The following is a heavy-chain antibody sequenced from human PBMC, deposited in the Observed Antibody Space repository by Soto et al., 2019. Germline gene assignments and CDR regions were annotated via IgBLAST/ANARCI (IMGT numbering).Heavy chain of an antibody. CDR1: DDSFRGADYS. CDR2: TYYNGDT. J-gene: IGHJ4*02. V-gene: IGHV4-61*08. CDR3: ARGPGYSDGWRTFDF. Sequence: VLLQESGPGLLRPSETLSLTCTVSDDSFRGADYSWSWIRQPLGKGPEWIGYTYYNGDTKYNPALKSRVTMSVDTSRNQFSLRLSSVTAADTAVYFCARGPGYSDGWRTFDFWGRGILVTVSS. D-gene: IGHD5-18*01.